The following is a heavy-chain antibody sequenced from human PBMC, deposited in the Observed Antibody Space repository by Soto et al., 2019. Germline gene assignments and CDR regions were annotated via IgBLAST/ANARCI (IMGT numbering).Heavy chain of an antibody. V-gene: IGHV4-59*01. CDR2: IHYSGST. CDR1: GGSIRSYY. CDR3: ASANYGGNSFDY. Sequence: PSETLSLTCSVSGGSIRSYYLSWMRQPPGEGLEWIGYIHYSGSTNYNPSLKSRVTISVDTSKNQFSLKLSSVTAADTAVYYCASANYGGNSFDYWGQGTLVTVYS. D-gene: IGHD4-17*01. J-gene: IGHJ4*02.